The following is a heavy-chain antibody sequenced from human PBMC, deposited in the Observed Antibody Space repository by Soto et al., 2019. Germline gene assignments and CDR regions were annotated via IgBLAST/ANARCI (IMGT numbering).Heavy chain of an antibody. V-gene: IGHV3-33*01. CDR1: GITFSDYG. CDR2: IWYDGGNK. J-gene: IGHJ5*02. D-gene: IGHD3-3*01. CDR3: ARNLFSGHQFPNWIDP. Sequence: QVQLVESGGGVVQPGRSLRLSCAASGITFSDYGMHWVRQAPGKGLEWLAVIWYDGGNKFYGASAKGRFTISIDNSKNTLYLQMNILRVDDTAVYYCARNLFSGHQFPNWIDPWGQGTLVTVSS.